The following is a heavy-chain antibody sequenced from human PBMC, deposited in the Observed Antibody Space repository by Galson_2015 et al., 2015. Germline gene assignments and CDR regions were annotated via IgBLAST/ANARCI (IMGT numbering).Heavy chain of an antibody. D-gene: IGHD3-22*01. CDR3: AKGRGSGFSPEFDY. V-gene: IGHV3-30*18. CDR2: ISYDGSNK. Sequence: SLRLSCAASGFTFRSYGMHWVRQAPGKGLEWVAVISYDGSNKYYADSVKDRFTISRDNSKNTLFLQMDSLRAEDTAVYYCAKGRGSGFSPEFDYWGQGTLVTVSS. CDR1: GFTFRSYG. J-gene: IGHJ4*02.